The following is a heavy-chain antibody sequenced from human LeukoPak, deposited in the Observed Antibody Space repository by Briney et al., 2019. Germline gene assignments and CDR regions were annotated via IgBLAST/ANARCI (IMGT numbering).Heavy chain of an antibody. Sequence: GGSLRLSCVASGFTFYSYAMGWVRQSPGRGLECVSAISNYGHKTSYTDSVRGRFTIPRDNSKNTVYLQMSSLRAEDTGIYYCVRNAASDFYYYMGVWGRGTTLIVS. V-gene: IGHV3-23*01. CDR2: ISNYGHKT. CDR3: VRNAASDFYYYMGV. CDR1: GFTFYSYA. J-gene: IGHJ6*03. D-gene: IGHD6-25*01.